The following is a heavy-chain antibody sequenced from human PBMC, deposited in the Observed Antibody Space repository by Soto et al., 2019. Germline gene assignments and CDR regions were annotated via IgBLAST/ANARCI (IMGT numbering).Heavy chain of an antibody. J-gene: IGHJ4*02. Sequence: QVQLVQSGAEVKKPGASVKVSCKASGYTFTGNAMHWVRQAPRQRLEWMGWINPGNGNTKYSQKFQGRVTITRYTAATTTYMELSSLRSEDTAVYYCAREGYDSSGYPLGYWGQGTLVTGSS. CDR1: GYTFTGNA. CDR3: AREGYDSSGYPLGY. D-gene: IGHD3-22*01. CDR2: INPGNGNT. V-gene: IGHV1-3*01.